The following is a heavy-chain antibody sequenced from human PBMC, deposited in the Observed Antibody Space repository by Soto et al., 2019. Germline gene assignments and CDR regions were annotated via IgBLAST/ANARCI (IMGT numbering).Heavy chain of an antibody. J-gene: IGHJ4*02. CDR3: ARSRGVLWFGELSY. D-gene: IGHD3-10*01. Sequence: QVQLVESGGGVVQPGRSLRLSCAASGFTFSSYAMHWVRQAPGKGLEWVAVISYDGSNKYYADSVKGRFTISRDNPKNTLYLQMNSLRAEDTAVYYCARSRGVLWFGELSYWGQGTLVTVSS. CDR1: GFTFSSYA. CDR2: ISYDGSNK. V-gene: IGHV3-30-3*01.